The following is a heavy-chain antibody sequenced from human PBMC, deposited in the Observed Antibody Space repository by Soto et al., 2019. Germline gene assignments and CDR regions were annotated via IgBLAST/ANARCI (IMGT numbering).Heavy chain of an antibody. Sequence: QVQMRESGPGLVRPSGTLSLTCAVSGDSISSSVWWTWVRQPPGKGLEWIGEVFHTGNTYYNPSLKSRLTMSVDKSRNEFSLKLTSVTAADTAIYYCARKAWVRFDYWGQGALVTVSS. CDR2: VFHTGNT. V-gene: IGHV4-4*02. D-gene: IGHD7-27*01. CDR1: GDSISSSVW. CDR3: ARKAWVRFDY. J-gene: IGHJ4*02.